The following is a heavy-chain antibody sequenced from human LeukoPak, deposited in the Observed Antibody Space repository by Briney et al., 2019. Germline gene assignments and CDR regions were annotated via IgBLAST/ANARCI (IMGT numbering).Heavy chain of an antibody. CDR1: GYTFTGYY. J-gene: IGHJ4*02. D-gene: IGHD3-10*01. Sequence: VASVKVSCKASGYTFTGYYMHWVRQAPGQGLEWMGWINPNSGGTNYAQKFQGWVTMTRDTSISTAYMELSRLRSDDTAVYYCARGLVRGVHIYYFDYRGQGTLVTVSS. V-gene: IGHV1-2*04. CDR3: ARGLVRGVHIYYFDY. CDR2: INPNSGGT.